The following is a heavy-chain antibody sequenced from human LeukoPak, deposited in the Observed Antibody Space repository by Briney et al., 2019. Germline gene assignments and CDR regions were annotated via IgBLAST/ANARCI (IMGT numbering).Heavy chain of an antibody. CDR3: ARDGYSSGSFDY. CDR1: GFTFSSYG. Sequence: PGRSLRLSCAASGFTFSSYGMHWVRQAPGKGLEWVAVISYDGSNKYYADSVKGRFTISGDNSKNTLYLQMNSPRAEDTAVYYCARDGYSSGSFDYWGQGTLVTVSS. V-gene: IGHV3-30*03. J-gene: IGHJ4*02. D-gene: IGHD6-19*01. CDR2: ISYDGSNK.